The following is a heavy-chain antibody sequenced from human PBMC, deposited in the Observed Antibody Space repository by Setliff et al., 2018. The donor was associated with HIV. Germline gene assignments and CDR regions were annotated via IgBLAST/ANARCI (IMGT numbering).Heavy chain of an antibody. CDR2: IYSSGST. V-gene: IGHV4-61*02. CDR1: GGSISSGSHY. CDR3: ARDKGGAYDGMYYYYYMDV. D-gene: IGHD5-12*01. Sequence: SETLSLTCTVSGGSISSGSHYWNWVRQSAGKGLEWIGRIYSSGSTNYNPSLNSRVSISVDTSKNQFSLKLNSVAAADTAVYFCARDKGGAYDGMYYYYYMDVWGKGTTVTVSS. J-gene: IGHJ6*03.